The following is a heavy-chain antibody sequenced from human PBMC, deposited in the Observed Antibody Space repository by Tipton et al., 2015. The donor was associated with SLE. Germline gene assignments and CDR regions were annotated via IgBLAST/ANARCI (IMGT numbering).Heavy chain of an antibody. V-gene: IGHV1-18*01. CDR1: GYTFTDYS. CDR3: ARGAYGGTSGYDY. Sequence: QSGAEVKKPGATVKVSCKASGYTFTDYSISWGRQARGQGLEWMAWISTYNGDTTNAQKLQGRVTIITDTSTSTASMELRSLRSDDKAVYYCARGAYGGTSGYDYWGQGTLVTVSS. D-gene: IGHD3-10*01. J-gene: IGHJ4*02. CDR2: ISTYNGDT.